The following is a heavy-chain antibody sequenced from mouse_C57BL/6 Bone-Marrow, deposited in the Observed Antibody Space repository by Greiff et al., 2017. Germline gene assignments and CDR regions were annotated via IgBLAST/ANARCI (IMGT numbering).Heavy chain of an antibody. D-gene: IGHD2-4*01. V-gene: IGHV1-64*01. J-gene: IGHJ2*01. Sequence: QVQLQQPGAELVKPGASVKLSCKASGYTFTSYWMHWVKQRPGQGLEWIGMIHPNSGSTNYNEKFKSKATLTVDKSSSTAYMQLSSLTSEDSAVYYCARFDYDGIPLFDYGGQGTTLTVSS. CDR3: ARFDYDGIPLFDY. CDR2: IHPNSGST. CDR1: GYTFTSYW.